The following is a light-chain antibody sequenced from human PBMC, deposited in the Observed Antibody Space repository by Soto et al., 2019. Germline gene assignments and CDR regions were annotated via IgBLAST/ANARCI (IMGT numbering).Light chain of an antibody. CDR2: EDD. V-gene: IGLV6-57*01. CDR1: SGNIVSNY. CDR3: QSYDADILR. Sequence: NFMLTQPHSVSGSPGKTVTLSCTRSSGNIVSNYGQWYQQRPGRSPPTVIFEDDDRPSGVTDRFSASLDTATNSASLTISGLKPHDEADYYCQSYDADILRFGGGTKLTVL. J-gene: IGLJ2*01.